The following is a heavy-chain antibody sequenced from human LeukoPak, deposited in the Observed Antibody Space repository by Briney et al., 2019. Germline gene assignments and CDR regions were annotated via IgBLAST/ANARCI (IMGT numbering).Heavy chain of an antibody. CDR3: AREDDTGRYMGDDAFDI. CDR2: IIPMSDTA. J-gene: IGHJ3*02. D-gene: IGHD1-26*01. CDR1: GGTFNSYA. V-gene: IGHV1-69*06. Sequence: ASVKVSCKASGGTFNSYAISWVRQAPGQGLEWMGWIIPMSDTANYPQKFRGRLTITADIPTSTVYMELSSLRSEDTAVYYCAREDDTGRYMGDDAFDIWGQGTMVTVSS.